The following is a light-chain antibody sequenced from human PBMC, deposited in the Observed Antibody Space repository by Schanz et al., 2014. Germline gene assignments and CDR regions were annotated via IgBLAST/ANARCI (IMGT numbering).Light chain of an antibody. J-gene: IGKJ2*01. CDR1: QSVSSSY. Sequence: EIVLTQSPGTLSLSPGERATLSCRASQSVSSSYFAWYQQIPGQAPRLLIYGASTRATGIPARFSGSGSGTEFTLTISSLQSEDFAVYYCQHYDNWPPYSFGQGTKLEIK. V-gene: IGKV3-15*01. CDR2: GAS. CDR3: QHYDNWPPYS.